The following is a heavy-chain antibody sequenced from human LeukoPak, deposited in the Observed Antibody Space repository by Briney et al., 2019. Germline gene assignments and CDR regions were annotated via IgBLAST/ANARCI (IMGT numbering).Heavy chain of an antibody. CDR1: GFTFSSYR. CDR3: AKTQLRYFNWLAFDI. D-gene: IGHD3-9*01. J-gene: IGHJ3*02. V-gene: IGHV3-21*04. Sequence: GGSLRLSCPASGFTFSSYRMNWVRQAPGKGLEWVSSISSSSSYIYYVDSVKGRFTISRDNAKNSLYLQMNSLRAEDTAVYYCAKTQLRYFNWLAFDIWGQGTMVTVSS. CDR2: ISSSSSYI.